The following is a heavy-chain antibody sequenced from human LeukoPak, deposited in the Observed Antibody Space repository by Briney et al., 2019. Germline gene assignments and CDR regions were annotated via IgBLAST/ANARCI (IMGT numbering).Heavy chain of an antibody. V-gene: IGHV4-34*01. Sequence: SETLSLTCAVYGGSFSGYYWSWIRQLPGKGLEWIGEINHSGSTNYNPSLKSRVTISVDTSKNQFSLKLSSVTAADTAVYYCARARWGYYDSSGYFDYWGQGTLVTVSS. J-gene: IGHJ4*02. D-gene: IGHD3-22*01. CDR2: INHSGST. CDR1: GGSFSGYY. CDR3: ARARWGYYDSSGYFDY.